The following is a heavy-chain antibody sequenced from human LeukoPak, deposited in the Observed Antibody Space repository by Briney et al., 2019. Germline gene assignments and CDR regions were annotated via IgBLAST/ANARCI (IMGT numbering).Heavy chain of an antibody. CDR1: GASIRSSSYY. CDR2: FYYSGST. J-gene: IGHJ6*03. Sequence: QSSETLSLTCTVSGASIRSSSYYWGWIRQPPGKGLEWIGSFYYSGSTYYNPSLKSRVTTSVDTSKNQFSLKLSSVTAADTALYYCARHDSSFYYYYMDVWGKGTTVTVSS. D-gene: IGHD4-11*01. CDR3: ARHDSSFYYYYMDV. V-gene: IGHV4-39*01.